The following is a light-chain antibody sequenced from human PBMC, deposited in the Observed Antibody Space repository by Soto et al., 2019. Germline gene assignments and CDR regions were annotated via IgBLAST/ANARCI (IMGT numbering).Light chain of an antibody. CDR1: QGLSSY. V-gene: IGKV1-9*01. CDR2: AAS. Sequence: IQLTQSPSSLSASVGDRVTITCRASQGLSSYLAWYQQKPGKAPKLLIYAASTLQTGVPSRFSGSESGTDFTLTISSLQPEDFAVYYCQQYGGSPYTFGQGTKLEIK. CDR3: QQYGGSPYT. J-gene: IGKJ2*01.